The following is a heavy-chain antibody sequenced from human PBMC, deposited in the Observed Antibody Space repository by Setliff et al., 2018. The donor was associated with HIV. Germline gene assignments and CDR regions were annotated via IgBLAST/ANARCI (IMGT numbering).Heavy chain of an antibody. CDR2: FDPEDGER. V-gene: IGHV1-24*01. CDR3: STGWGLYDNRHTAAGYLQH. D-gene: IGHD3-22*01. CDR1: GYTLSELS. Sequence: ASVKVSCKVSGYTLSELSVHWVRQAPGKGLEWMGGFDPEDGERIYAQKFQDRVTMTEDTSSDTAYKEMSGLTSEDAAVYFCSTGWGLYDNRHTAAGYLQHWGQGTLVTVSS. J-gene: IGHJ1*01.